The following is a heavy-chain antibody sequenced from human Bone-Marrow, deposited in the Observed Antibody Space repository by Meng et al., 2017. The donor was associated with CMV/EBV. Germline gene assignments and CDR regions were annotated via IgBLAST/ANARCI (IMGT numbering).Heavy chain of an antibody. CDR2: INPNSGGT. Sequence: ASVKVFCKASGYTFTGYYMHWVRQAPGQGLEWMGWINPNSGGTNYAQKFQGRVTMTRDTSISTAYMELSRLRSDDTAVYYCARDEGGFVVVPAAMRYYYGMDVWGQGTTVTVAS. CDR1: GYTFTGYY. V-gene: IGHV1-2*02. D-gene: IGHD2-2*01. CDR3: ARDEGGFVVVPAAMRYYYGMDV. J-gene: IGHJ6*02.